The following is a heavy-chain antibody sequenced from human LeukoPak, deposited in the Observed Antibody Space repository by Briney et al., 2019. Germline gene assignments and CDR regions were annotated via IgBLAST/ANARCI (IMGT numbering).Heavy chain of an antibody. V-gene: IGHV4-4*09. CDR3: ARRIQLWSYWHFDL. D-gene: IGHD1-1*01. CDR1: GGSINGYS. Sequence: SETLSLTCSVSGGSINGYSWGWVRQPPGKGLECIGYMFDRGSPNHHPSLQNRVTTSVDTSKNAFSLRLTSVTAADTAVYYCARRIQLWSYWHFDLWGRGTLVTVSS. J-gene: IGHJ2*01. CDR2: MFDRGSP.